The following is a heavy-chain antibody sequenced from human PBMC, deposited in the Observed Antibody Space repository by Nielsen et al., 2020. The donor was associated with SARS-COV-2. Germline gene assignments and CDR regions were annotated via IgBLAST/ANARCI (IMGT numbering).Heavy chain of an antibody. V-gene: IGHV3-23*01. CDR2: ISGSGGST. CDR3: AKNPLAPGELDY. D-gene: IGHD2-2*01. J-gene: IGHJ4*02. Sequence: GESLKISCAASGFTFSSYAMSWVRQAPGKGLEWVSAISGSGGSTYYADSVKGRFTISRDNSKNTLFLQMNFLRAEDTAIYFCAKNPLAPGELDYWGQGTLVTVSS. CDR1: GFTFSSYA.